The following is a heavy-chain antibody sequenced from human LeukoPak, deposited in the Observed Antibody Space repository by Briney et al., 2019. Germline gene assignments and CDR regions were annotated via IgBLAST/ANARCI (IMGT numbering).Heavy chain of an antibody. CDR2: VSPSGGST. CDR1: GFTFSNYA. J-gene: IGHJ6*02. CDR3: AKEFAGYYYGMGV. Sequence: PGGSLRLSCAASGFTFSNYAMNWVRQAPGKGLEWVSGVSPSGGSTYYADSVKGRFTISRDNSKNTLYLQMNSLRAEDTAVYYCAKEFAGYYYGMGVWGQGTTVTVSS. V-gene: IGHV3-23*01. D-gene: IGHD6-13*01.